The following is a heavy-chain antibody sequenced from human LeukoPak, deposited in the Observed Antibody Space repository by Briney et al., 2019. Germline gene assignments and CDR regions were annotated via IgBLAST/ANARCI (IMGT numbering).Heavy chain of an antibody. CDR1: GFTFSSYS. CDR2: ISRSSSYI. CDR3: ARSGVYLTYKGSPWFDP. V-gene: IGHV3-21*01. J-gene: IGHJ5*02. Sequence: GGSLRLSCAASGFTFSSYSMNWVRQAPGKGLQWVSSISRSSSYIYYADSVKGRFTISRDNAKNSLYLQMNSLRAEDTAVYYCARSGVYLTYKGSPWFDPWGQGTLVTVSS. D-gene: IGHD6-6*01.